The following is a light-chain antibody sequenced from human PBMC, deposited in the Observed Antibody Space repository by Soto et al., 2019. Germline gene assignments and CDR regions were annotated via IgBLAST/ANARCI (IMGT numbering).Light chain of an antibody. CDR2: YDS. J-gene: IGLJ2*01. CDR1: NIGSKS. CDR3: QVWDISSANVI. Sequence: SYELTQPPSVSVAPGQTARVACGGSNIGSKSVHWYQQKPGHAPVLVMYYDSDRPSGIPERFSGSNSGNTATLTISRVEAGDEADYYCQVWDISSANVIFGGGTKVTVL. V-gene: IGLV3-21*01.